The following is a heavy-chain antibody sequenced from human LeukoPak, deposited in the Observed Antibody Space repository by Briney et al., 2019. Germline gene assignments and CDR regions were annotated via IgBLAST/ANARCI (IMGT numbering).Heavy chain of an antibody. V-gene: IGHV3-30*03. CDR1: GFTFSSYG. J-gene: IGHJ4*02. CDR2: ISYDGSNK. Sequence: GGSLRLSCAASGFTFSSYGMHWVRQAPGKGLEWVAVISYDGSNKYYADSVKGRFTISRDNSKNTLYLQMNSLRAEDTAVYYCASTQRAAYYDSSGSLDYWGQGTLVTVSS. CDR3: ASTQRAAYYDSSGSLDY. D-gene: IGHD3-22*01.